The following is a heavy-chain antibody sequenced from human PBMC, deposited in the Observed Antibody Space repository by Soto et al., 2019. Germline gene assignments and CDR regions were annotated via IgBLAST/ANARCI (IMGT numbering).Heavy chain of an antibody. D-gene: IGHD6-19*01. V-gene: IGHV3-64D*06. J-gene: IGHJ4*02. CDR1: GITFSNYA. CDR2: INNYGGTT. CDR3: VNGGSARYGY. Sequence: VQLVESGGNLVQPGGSLRLSCSASGITFSNYAMHWVRQAPGKGLEFVSAINNYGGTTYYADSVKGRFTISRDNFKNTLYLQMSGLRPEDTAVYYCVNGGSARYGYWGPGTLVTVSS.